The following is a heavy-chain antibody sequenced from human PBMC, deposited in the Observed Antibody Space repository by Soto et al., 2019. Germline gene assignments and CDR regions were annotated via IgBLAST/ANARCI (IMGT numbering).Heavy chain of an antibody. D-gene: IGHD1-1*01. V-gene: IGHV3-21*01. CDR2: ISSSSSHI. CDR1: GFTFSSYR. Sequence: EVHLVESGGGLVKPGGSLRLSCAASGFTFSSYRMNWVRQAPGKGLEWVSSISSSSSHIYYADSVKGRFTISRDNAKNSLDLQMSSLRAEDTAGYYGASRRGNCNRNCGQGNLVTVSS. J-gene: IGHJ4*02. CDR3: ASRRGNCNRN.